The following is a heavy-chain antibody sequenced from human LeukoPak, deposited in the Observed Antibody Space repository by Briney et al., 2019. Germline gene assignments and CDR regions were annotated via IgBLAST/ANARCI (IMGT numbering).Heavy chain of an antibody. CDR2: IHSSGAT. V-gene: IGHV4-4*09. CDR3: ARIRRISIDWYADDN. CDR1: DGSINSYY. Sequence: KPAETLSLTCSVSDGSINSYYWSWIRQPPGKGLEWIGYIHSSGATHYNPSLKSRVTTSLDTSKNQFSLKLSSVTAADTAVYYCARIRRISIDWYADDNWGQGTLVTVSS. D-gene: IGHD3-9*01. J-gene: IGHJ4*02.